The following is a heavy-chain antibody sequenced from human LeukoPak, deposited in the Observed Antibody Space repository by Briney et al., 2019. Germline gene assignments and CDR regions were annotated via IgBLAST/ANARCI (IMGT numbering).Heavy chain of an antibody. CDR1: GFTVSSYY. J-gene: IGHJ4*02. CDR2: IYTGGGR. D-gene: IGHD2-2*01. CDR3: TRGPVDFDY. Sequence: GGSLRLSCAASGFTVSSYYMNWVRQAPGKELEWVSVIYTGGGRYYADSVRGRFTISRDTSKNMVFLQMNSLRVEDTAVYYCTRGPVDFDYWGQGTLVTVSS. V-gene: IGHV3-53*01.